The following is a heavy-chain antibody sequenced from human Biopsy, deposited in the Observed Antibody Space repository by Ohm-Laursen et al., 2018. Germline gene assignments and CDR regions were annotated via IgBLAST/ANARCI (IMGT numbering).Heavy chain of an antibody. CDR3: VKDTNWNYVWDRPGATKGMDV. CDR1: GFSFDDFA. V-gene: IGHV3-9*01. Sequence: SLRLSCAASGFSFDDFAMHWVRQSPGKGLEWVAGIDWNSRNINYGDSVKGRFSVSRDNAENSLYLQMNSLRGEDTALYYCVKDTNWNYVWDRPGATKGMDVWGQGTTVTVSS. J-gene: IGHJ6*02. CDR2: IDWNSRNI. D-gene: IGHD1-7*01.